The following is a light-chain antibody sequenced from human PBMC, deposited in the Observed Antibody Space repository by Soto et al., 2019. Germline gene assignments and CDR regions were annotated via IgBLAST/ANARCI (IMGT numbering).Light chain of an antibody. CDR3: TAWDGSLRGMV. J-gene: IGLJ2*01. CDR1: SSNIGTNY. V-gene: IGLV1-47*01. Sequence: QSVLTQPPSASGTPGQRVTISCSGSSSNIGTNYVYWYQQLPETAPKLLIYRNNQRPSGVPDRFSGSKSGTSASLAISGLRSEDEADYYCTAWDGSLRGMVFGGGTKVTVL. CDR2: RNN.